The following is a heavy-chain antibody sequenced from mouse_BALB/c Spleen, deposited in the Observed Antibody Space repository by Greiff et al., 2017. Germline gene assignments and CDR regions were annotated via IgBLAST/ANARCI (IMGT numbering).Heavy chain of an antibody. CDR1: GFAFSSYD. CDR3: AREADGYYYFDY. J-gene: IGHJ2*01. CDR2: ISSGGGST. D-gene: IGHD2-3*01. V-gene: IGHV5-12-1*01. Sequence: EVMLVESGGGLVKPGGSLKLSCAASGFAFSSYDMSWVRQTPEKRLEWVAYISSGGGSTYYPDTVKGRFTISRDNAKNTLYLQMSSLKSEDTAMYYCAREADGYYYFDYWGQGTTLTVSS.